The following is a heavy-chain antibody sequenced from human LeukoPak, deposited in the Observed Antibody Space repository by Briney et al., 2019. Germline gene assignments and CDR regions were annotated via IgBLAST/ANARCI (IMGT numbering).Heavy chain of an antibody. V-gene: IGHV4-34*01. J-gene: IGHJ5*02. D-gene: IGHD2-15*01. CDR3: ARVPDCSGGSCYSARFDP. CDR2: INHSGST. Sequence: SETLSLTCAVYGGPFSGYYWSWIRQPPGKGLEWIGEINHSGSTNYNPSLKSRVTISVDTSKNQFSLNLSSVTAADTAVYYCARVPDCSGGSCYSARFDPWGQGTLVTVSS. CDR1: GGPFSGYY.